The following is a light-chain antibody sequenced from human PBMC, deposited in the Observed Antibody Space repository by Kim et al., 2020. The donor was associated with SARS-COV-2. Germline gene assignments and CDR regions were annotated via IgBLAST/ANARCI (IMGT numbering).Light chain of an antibody. CDR2: QDS. J-gene: IGLJ2*01. Sequence: SYELTQLPSVSVSPGQTASITCSGDKLGDKYACWYQQKPGQSPVLVIYQDSKRPSGIPERFSGSNSGNTATLTISGTQAMDEADYYCQAWDSSTADVVFG. CDR3: QAWDSSTADVV. CDR1: KLGDKY. V-gene: IGLV3-1*01.